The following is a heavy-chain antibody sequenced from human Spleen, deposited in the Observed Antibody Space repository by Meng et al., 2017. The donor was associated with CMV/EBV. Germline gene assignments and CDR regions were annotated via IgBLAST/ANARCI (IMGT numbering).Heavy chain of an antibody. J-gene: IGHJ5*01. CDR1: NSY. CDR3: ARDRCSAASCYLVHVGTWFDP. D-gene: IGHD2-2*01. CDR2: IYSTCSS. Sequence: NSYWVWLRQPPGKRLEWFWSIYSTCSSYSEPSLKRRVTISVDTSRNQFSLKVPSVTAAATAMYYCARDRCSAASCYLVHVGTWFDPWGQGTLVTVSS. V-gene: IGHV4-39*07.